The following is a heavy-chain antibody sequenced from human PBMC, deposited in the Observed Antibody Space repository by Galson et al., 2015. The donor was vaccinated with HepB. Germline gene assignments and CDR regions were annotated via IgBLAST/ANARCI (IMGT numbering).Heavy chain of an antibody. J-gene: IGHJ4*02. V-gene: IGHV3-15*04. Sequence: LRLSCAASGFSFTDAWMSWVRQVPGKGLEWVGRIETKSNGGTTHYPAPVKGRFTILRDDSKDTLYLQMDSLKTEDTAVYYCATRSPGPSDAFLSAYLDFWGQGTPVTVSS. D-gene: IGHD3-3*01. CDR1: GFSFTDAW. CDR3: ATRSPGPSDAFLSAYLDF. CDR2: IETKSNGGTT.